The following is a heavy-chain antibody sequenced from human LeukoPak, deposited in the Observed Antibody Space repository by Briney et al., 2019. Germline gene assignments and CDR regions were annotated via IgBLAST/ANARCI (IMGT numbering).Heavy chain of an antibody. CDR2: ISSSSSYI. Sequence: GGSLRLSCAASGFTFSSYSMNWVRQAPGKGLEWVSSISSSSSYIYYADSVKGRFTISRDNAKNSLYLQMNSLRAEDTAVYYCARAGFEYVLRYFDWLEAGPDYWGQGTLVTVSS. V-gene: IGHV3-21*01. J-gene: IGHJ4*02. D-gene: IGHD3-9*01. CDR1: GFTFSSYS. CDR3: ARAGFEYVLRYFDWLEAGPDY.